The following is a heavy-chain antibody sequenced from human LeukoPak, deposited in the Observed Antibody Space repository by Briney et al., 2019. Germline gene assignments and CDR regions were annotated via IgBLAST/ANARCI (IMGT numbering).Heavy chain of an antibody. Sequence: PGGSLRLSCAAYGFTFSSYAMHWVRQAPGKGLEWVAVISYDGSNKYYVDSVKGRFTISRDNCKNTLYLQMNSLRAEDTAVYYCARAKYSYGYFDYWGQGTLVTVSS. D-gene: IGHD5-18*01. J-gene: IGHJ4*02. V-gene: IGHV3-30*19. CDR3: ARAKYSYGYFDY. CDR2: ISYDGSNK. CDR1: GFTFSSYA.